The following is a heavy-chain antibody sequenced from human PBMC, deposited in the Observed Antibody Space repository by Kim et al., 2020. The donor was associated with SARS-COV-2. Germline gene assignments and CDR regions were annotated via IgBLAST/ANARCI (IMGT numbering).Heavy chain of an antibody. CDR1: GFTFSSYG. Sequence: GGSLRLSCAASGFTFSSYGMHWVRQAPGKGLEWVAVISYDGSNKYYADSVKGRFTISRDNSKNTLYLQMNSLRAEDTAVYYCAKASLDYYDSSGYPPQPDYWGQGTLVTVSS. J-gene: IGHJ4*02. CDR2: ISYDGSNK. D-gene: IGHD3-22*01. V-gene: IGHV3-30*18. CDR3: AKASLDYYDSSGYPPQPDY.